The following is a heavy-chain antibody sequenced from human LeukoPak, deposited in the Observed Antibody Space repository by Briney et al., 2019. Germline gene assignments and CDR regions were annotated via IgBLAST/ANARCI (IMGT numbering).Heavy chain of an antibody. CDR1: GYTFTGYY. D-gene: IGHD6-19*01. J-gene: IGHJ4*02. Sequence: GASVTVSCKASGYTFTGYYMHWVRLAPGQGLAWMGWINPNSGGTNYAQKFQGRVTMTRDTSISTAYMELSRLRSDDTAVYYCARSPSGLYSSGWFETYYFDYWGQGTLVTASS. CDR2: INPNSGGT. V-gene: IGHV1-2*02. CDR3: ARSPSGLYSSGWFETYYFDY.